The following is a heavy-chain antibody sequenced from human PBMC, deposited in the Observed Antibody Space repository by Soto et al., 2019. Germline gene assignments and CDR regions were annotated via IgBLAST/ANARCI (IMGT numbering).Heavy chain of an antibody. CDR3: ARDRSSSWYVASYYYYGMDV. CDR2: ISYDGSNK. V-gene: IGHV3-30-3*01. D-gene: IGHD6-13*01. Sequence: QVQLVESGGGVVQPGRSLRLSCAASGFTFSSYAMHWVRQAPGKGLEWVAVISYDGSNKYYADSVKGRFTISRDNSKNTLYLQMHSLRAEDTAVYYCARDRSSSWYVASYYYYGMDVWGQGTTVTVSS. J-gene: IGHJ6*02. CDR1: GFTFSSYA.